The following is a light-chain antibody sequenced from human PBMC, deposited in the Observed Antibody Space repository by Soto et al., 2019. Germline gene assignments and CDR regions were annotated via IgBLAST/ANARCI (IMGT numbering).Light chain of an antibody. V-gene: IGKV3-15*01. CDR2: GAS. CDR1: QSVDSTY. Sequence: EIVMTQSPGTLSLSLGERGTLSCRASQSVDSTYLPWYQQKPGQAPRLLIYGASTRATGIPARISGSGSGTEFTLTISSLQSEDFAVYYCQQYNNWPQTFGQGTKVDIK. CDR3: QQYNNWPQT. J-gene: IGKJ1*01.